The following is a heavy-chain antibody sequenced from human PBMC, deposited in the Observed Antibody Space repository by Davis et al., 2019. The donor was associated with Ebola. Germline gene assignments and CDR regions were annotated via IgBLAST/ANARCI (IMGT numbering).Heavy chain of an antibody. CDR3: AKELRSGRYLPLSYHFGMDV. CDR1: GFTFSTYA. V-gene: IGHV3-23*01. J-gene: IGHJ6*02. CDR2: ITGSGDST. Sequence: GESLKISCVASGFTFSTYAMTWVRQAPGKGLEWVSSITGSGDSTYYLDSVKGRLTISRDNSQSTLYLQLSSLRAEDTAIYYCAKELRSGRYLPLSYHFGMDVWGQGTTVTVSS. D-gene: IGHD1-26*01.